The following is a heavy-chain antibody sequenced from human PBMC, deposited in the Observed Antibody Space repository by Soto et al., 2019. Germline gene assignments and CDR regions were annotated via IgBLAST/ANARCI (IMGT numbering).Heavy chain of an antibody. D-gene: IGHD5-12*01. J-gene: IGHJ4*02. Sequence: GGSLRLSCAASGFTFSSYAMHWVRQAPGKGLEWVAVISYDGSNKYYADSVKGRFTISRDNSKNTLYLQMNSLRAEDTAVYYCASSGYEYYFDYWGQGTLVTVSS. V-gene: IGHV3-30-3*01. CDR2: ISYDGSNK. CDR3: ASSGYEYYFDY. CDR1: GFTFSSYA.